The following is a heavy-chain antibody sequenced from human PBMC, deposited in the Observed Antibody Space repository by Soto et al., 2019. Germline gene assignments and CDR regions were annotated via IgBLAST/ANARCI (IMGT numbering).Heavy chain of an antibody. CDR1: GDTFTDYY. CDR2: VNPSGGHT. D-gene: IGHD4-4*01. J-gene: IGHJ4*02. Sequence: GASVKVSCKASGDTFTDYYIHWVRQAPGQGLEWMGTVNPSGGHTTYAQHFLGRVTMTRDTSTSTLYMELTSLTSDDTAVYYCAARGSYSNCPFDYWGQGTLVTVSS. V-gene: IGHV1-46*01. CDR3: AARGSYSNCPFDY.